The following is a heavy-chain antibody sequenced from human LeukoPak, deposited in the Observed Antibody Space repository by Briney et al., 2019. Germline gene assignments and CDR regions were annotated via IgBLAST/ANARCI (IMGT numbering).Heavy chain of an antibody. D-gene: IGHD6-25*01. V-gene: IGHV3-30*18. Sequence: PGSSLRLSCAASGFTFSSYGIHWVRQAPGKGLEWVAFVSYLGDDQFYAESVKGRFTISRDNSKKTVFLQMNSLRGEDTAVYYCAKDRSSGPHYYYGMDVWGQGTTVIVSS. J-gene: IGHJ6*02. CDR1: GFTFSSYG. CDR2: VSYLGDDQ. CDR3: AKDRSSGPHYYYGMDV.